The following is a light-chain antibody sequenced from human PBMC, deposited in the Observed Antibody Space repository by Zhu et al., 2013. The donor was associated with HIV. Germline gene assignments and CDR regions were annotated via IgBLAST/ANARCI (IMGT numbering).Light chain of an antibody. CDR3: QQLYSYPLT. CDR2: DAS. V-gene: IGKV1-13*02. CDR1: QAISSA. Sequence: AIQLTQSPSSLSASVGDRVTITCRASQAISSALAWYQHKPGNAPKLLIYDASSLESGVPSRFSGSGSGTDFTLTISSLQPEDFATYYCQQLYSYPLTFGGGTKVEIK. J-gene: IGKJ4*01.